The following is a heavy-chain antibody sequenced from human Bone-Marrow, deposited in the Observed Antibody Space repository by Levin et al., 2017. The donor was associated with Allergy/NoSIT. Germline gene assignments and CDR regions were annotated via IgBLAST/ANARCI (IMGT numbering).Heavy chain of an antibody. CDR2: ISYDGSNK. D-gene: IGHD6-19*01. CDR1: GFTFSTYV. Sequence: GGSLRLSCAASGFTFSTYVMHWVRQAPGKGLEWVAVISYDGSNKYYGDSVKGRLTISRDNSKNTLYLEMNSLRAEDTAVYYCARSNSWYEPFDYWGQGTLVTVSS. V-gene: IGHV3-30*04. J-gene: IGHJ4*02. CDR3: ARSNSWYEPFDY.